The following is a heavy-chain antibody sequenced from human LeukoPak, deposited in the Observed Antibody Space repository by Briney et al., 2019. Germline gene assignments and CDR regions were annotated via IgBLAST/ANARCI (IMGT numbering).Heavy chain of an antibody. Sequence: SVKVSCKASGGTFSSYAISWVRQAPGPGLEAMGGMITLFGTANYAQKFQGRVTNTADESIRTADMDLSSLRSEYTAVYYCAREISPPYDPYYYYYGMDVWGKGTTVTVSS. V-gene: IGHV1-69*13. CDR2: MITLFGTA. CDR1: GGTFSSYA. D-gene: IGHD5-12*01. J-gene: IGHJ6*04. CDR3: AREISPPYDPYYYYYGMDV.